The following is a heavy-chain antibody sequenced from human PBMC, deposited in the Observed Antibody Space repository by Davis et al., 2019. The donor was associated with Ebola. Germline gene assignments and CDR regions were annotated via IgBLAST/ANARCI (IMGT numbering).Heavy chain of an antibody. Sequence: GESPKIPCKGSGYSFTSYWIGRVRQMPGKGLEWMGIIYPGDSDTRYSPSFQGQVTISADKSISTAYLQWSSLKASDTAMYYCARPSGRVVVVAATPYDAFDIWGQGTMVTVSS. CDR1: GYSFTSYW. CDR3: ARPSGRVVVVAATPYDAFDI. V-gene: IGHV5-51*01. CDR2: IYPGDSDT. J-gene: IGHJ3*02. D-gene: IGHD2-15*01.